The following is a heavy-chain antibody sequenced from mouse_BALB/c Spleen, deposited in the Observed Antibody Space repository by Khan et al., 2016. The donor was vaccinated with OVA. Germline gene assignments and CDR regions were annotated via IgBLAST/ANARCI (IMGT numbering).Heavy chain of an antibody. CDR3: TGGRVYVLFAF. CDR2: INPSTGYT. Sequence: QVQLQQSGAELAKPGASVKMSCTASGYTFTTYWIHWIKQRPGQGLEWIGYINPSTGYTEYNQKFKDKATLTTDESSSAAYLQLSSLKSEDSAVYYCTGGRVYVLFAFWGQGTLVTVSA. V-gene: IGHV1-7*01. J-gene: IGHJ3*01. D-gene: IGHD1-3*01. CDR1: GYTFTTYW.